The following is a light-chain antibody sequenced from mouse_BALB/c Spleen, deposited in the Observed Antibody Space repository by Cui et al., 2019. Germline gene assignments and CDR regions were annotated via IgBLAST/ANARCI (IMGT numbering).Light chain of an antibody. J-gene: IGKJ2*01. CDR2: AAT. CDR1: QTIVTW. Sequence: DIQITQSPASQSASLGESVTITCLASQTIVTWLAWYQQKPGTSPQLLIYAATSLADGVPSRFSGSGSGTKFSFKISSLQAEDFVSYYCKQLYSTPYTFGGVTKLEIK. V-gene: IGKV12-98*01. CDR3: KQLYSTPYT.